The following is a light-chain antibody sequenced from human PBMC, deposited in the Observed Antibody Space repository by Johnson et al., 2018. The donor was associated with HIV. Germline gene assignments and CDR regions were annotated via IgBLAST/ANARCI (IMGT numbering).Light chain of an antibody. CDR3: GTWDSSLSAGDV. CDR1: SSNIGNNY. Sequence: QSVLTQPPSVSAAPGQKVTISCSGSSSNIGNNYVSWYQQLPGTAPKLLIYENNKRPSGIPDRFSGSKSGTSATLGITGLQTGDEADYYCGTWDSSLSAGDVFGTGTKVPVL. CDR2: ENN. J-gene: IGLJ1*01. V-gene: IGLV1-51*02.